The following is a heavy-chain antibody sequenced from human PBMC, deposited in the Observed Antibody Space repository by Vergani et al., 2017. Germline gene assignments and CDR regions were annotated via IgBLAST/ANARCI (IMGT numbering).Heavy chain of an antibody. J-gene: IGHJ4*02. CDR1: EYIFCQYW. Sequence: EVELVQSGPEMREPGVSLKISCKVSEYIFCQYWIVWVRQMPGKGMEWMGIIYSADSDTRCSPTFQGQVTISADKSISTAFLQWDSLKASDTALFYCARHTTYTDYWGQGTLVTVSS. D-gene: IGHD1-1*01. CDR2: IYSADSDT. CDR3: ARHTTYTDY. V-gene: IGHV5-51*01.